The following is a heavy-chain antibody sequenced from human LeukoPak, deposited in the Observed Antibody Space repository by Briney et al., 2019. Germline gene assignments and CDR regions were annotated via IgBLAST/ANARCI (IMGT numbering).Heavy chain of an antibody. D-gene: IGHD5-12*01. J-gene: IGHJ3*02. Sequence: SETLSLTCTVSGGSISSYYWSWIRQPAGKGLEWIGRIDTSGNTNYKPSLKSRVTMSVDTSKNQFSLKLSSVTAADTAVYYCARGRDIVATISGAFDIWGQGTMVTVSS. V-gene: IGHV4-4*07. CDR1: GGSISSYY. CDR3: ARGRDIVATISGAFDI. CDR2: IDTSGNT.